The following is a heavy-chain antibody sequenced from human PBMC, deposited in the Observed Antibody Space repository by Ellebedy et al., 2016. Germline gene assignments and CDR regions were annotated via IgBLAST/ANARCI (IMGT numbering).Heavy chain of an antibody. D-gene: IGHD5-12*01. Sequence: SETLSLXCAVYGGSFSGYYWSWIRQPPGKGLEWIGEINHSGSTNYNPSLKSRVTISVDTSKNQFSLKLSSVTAADTAVYYCARGSDIVATPRSSNWFDPWGQGTLVTVSS. CDR1: GGSFSGYY. V-gene: IGHV4-34*01. CDR2: INHSGST. J-gene: IGHJ5*02. CDR3: ARGSDIVATPRSSNWFDP.